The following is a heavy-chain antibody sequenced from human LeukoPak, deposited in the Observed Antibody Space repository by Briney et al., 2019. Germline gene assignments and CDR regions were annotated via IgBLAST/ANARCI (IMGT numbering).Heavy chain of an antibody. CDR1: GFTFSTYV. J-gene: IGHJ4*02. Sequence: GGSLRLSCSVSGFTFSTYVMHWVRQAPGKGLEYVSAISSNGDNTYYADSAKGRFTISRDNSKNTLYLQMSSLRADDTAVYYCVRGTGYWGQGTLVTVSS. CDR3: VRGTGY. CDR2: ISSNGDNT. V-gene: IGHV3-64D*06.